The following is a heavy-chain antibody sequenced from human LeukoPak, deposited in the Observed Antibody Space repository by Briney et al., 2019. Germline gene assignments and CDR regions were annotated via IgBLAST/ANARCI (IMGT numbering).Heavy chain of an antibody. V-gene: IGHV4-39*01. CDR3: ARLVPYSSNWYFDY. CDR1: GGSISNSGYY. CDR2: FYYSGGT. Sequence: PSETLSLTCTVSGGSISNSGYYWGWIRQPPGKGLEWIGSFYYSGGTYYNPSLKSRVTISVDTSKNQFSLNLSSVTAADTAVYSCARLVPYSSNWYFDYWGQGTLVTVSS. D-gene: IGHD6-13*01. J-gene: IGHJ4*02.